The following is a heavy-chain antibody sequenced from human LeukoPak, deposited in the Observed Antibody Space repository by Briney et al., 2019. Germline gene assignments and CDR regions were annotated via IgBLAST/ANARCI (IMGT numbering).Heavy chain of an antibody. Sequence: GGSLRPSCAASGFMFSSYWMNWVRQAPGKGLEWVANIKKDGSEKYYVDSVKGRFTISRDNAKNSLYLQMNSLRAEDTAVYYCARGSDGAFDIWGQGTMVTVSS. CDR3: ARGSDGAFDI. V-gene: IGHV3-7*04. J-gene: IGHJ3*02. CDR2: IKKDGSEK. CDR1: GFMFSSYW. D-gene: IGHD1-26*01.